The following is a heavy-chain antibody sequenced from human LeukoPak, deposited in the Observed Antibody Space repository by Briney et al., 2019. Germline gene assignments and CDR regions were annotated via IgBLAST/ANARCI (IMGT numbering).Heavy chain of an antibody. V-gene: IGHV4-34*01. D-gene: IGHD3-22*01. CDR2: INHSGST. CDR1: GGSFSGYY. CDR3: ARKRRYYYDSSGTYYFDY. J-gene: IGHJ4*02. Sequence: PSETLSLTCAVYGGSFSGYYWSWIRQPPGKGLEWIGEINHSGSTNYNPSLKSRVTISVDTSENQFSLKLSSVTAADTAVYYCARKRRYYYDSSGTYYFDYWGQGTLVTVSS.